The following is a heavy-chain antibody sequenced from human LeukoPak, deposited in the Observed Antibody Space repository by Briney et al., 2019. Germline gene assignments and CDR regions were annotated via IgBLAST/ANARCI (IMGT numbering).Heavy chain of an antibody. CDR2: IYPGGPKT. D-gene: IGHD2-15*01. V-gene: IGHV5-51*01. CDR3: ARRNCSGGTCYYFDS. CDR1: GYSFTSHW. J-gene: IGHJ4*02. Sequence: GESLKISCKGSGYSFTSHWLGWVRQMPGKGLEWMGNIYPGGPKTIYSPSFQGQVTISADKSISTAYLQWSSLKASDTAMYFCARRNCSGGTCYYFDSWGQGTLVTVSS.